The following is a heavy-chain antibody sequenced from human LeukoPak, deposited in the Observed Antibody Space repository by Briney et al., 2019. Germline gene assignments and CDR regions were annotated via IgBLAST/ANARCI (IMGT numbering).Heavy chain of an antibody. V-gene: IGHV3-74*01. J-gene: IGHJ2*01. CDR1: GFTFSNYW. CDR2: INSDGSST. Sequence: GGSLRLSCAASGFTFSNYWMHWVRQAPGKGLVWVSRINSDGSSTNYADSVKGRFTISRDNSKNTLFLQMNSLRAEDTALYYCVRRGTNLYFDFWGRGTLVTVSS. CDR3: VRRGTNLYFDF. D-gene: IGHD1-14*01.